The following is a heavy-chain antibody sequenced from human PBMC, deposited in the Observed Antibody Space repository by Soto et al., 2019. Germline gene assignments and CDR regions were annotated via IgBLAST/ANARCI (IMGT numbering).Heavy chain of an antibody. J-gene: IGHJ4*02. D-gene: IGHD3-22*01. Sequence: SETLSLTCAVSGVSISSGGYSWSWMRQPPGKGLEWIGYIYHSGSTYYNPSLKSRVTISVDRSKNQFSLKLSSVTAEDTAVYYCARVRGYVSSGYSESLFDYWGQGTLVTVSS. CDR3: ARVRGYVSSGYSESLFDY. CDR2: IYHSGST. V-gene: IGHV4-30-2*01. CDR1: GVSISSGGYS.